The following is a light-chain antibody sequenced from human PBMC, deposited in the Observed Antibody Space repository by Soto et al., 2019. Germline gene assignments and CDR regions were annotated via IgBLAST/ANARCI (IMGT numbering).Light chain of an antibody. CDR2: ENT. V-gene: IGLV2-23*01. CDR3: CSYAGSNTLK. Sequence: QSALTQPASVSGSPGQSITISCTGTSSDVGSYNVVSWYQHHPGKAPKLMIYENTKRPSVASDRFSGSKSGNTASLTISGLQTEDEADYYCCSYAGSNTLKFGGGTKLTVL. J-gene: IGLJ2*01. CDR1: SSDVGSYNV.